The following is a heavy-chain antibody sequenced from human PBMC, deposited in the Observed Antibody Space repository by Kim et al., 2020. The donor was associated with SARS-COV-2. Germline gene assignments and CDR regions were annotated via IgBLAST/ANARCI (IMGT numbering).Heavy chain of an antibody. CDR1: GGSISSSSYY. Sequence: SETLSLTCTVSGGSISSSSYYWGWIRQPPGKGLEWIGSIYYSGSTYYNPSLKSRVTISVDTSKNQFSLKLSSVTAADTAVYYCARLNGGYSGYDFDYWGQGTLVTVSS. D-gene: IGHD5-12*01. V-gene: IGHV4-39*07. CDR3: ARLNGGYSGYDFDY. CDR2: IYYSGST. J-gene: IGHJ4*02.